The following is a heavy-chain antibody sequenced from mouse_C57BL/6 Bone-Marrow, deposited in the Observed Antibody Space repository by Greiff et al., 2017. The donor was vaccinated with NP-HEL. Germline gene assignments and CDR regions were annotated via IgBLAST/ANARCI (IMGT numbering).Heavy chain of an antibody. Sequence: EVMLVGSGEGLVKPGGSLKLSCAASGFTFSSYAMSWVRQTPEKRLEWVAYISSGCDYIYYADTVKGRFTISRDNARNTLYLQMSSLKSEDTAMYYCTRGGWLLAYWGQGTLVTVSA. J-gene: IGHJ3*01. D-gene: IGHD2-3*01. CDR2: ISSGCDYI. V-gene: IGHV5-9-1*02. CDR3: TRGGWLLAY. CDR1: GFTFSSYA.